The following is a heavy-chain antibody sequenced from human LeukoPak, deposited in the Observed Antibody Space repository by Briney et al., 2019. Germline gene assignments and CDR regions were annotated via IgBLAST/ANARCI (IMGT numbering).Heavy chain of an antibody. V-gene: IGHV3-30*04. Sequence: GRSLRLSCAASGFTFSSYAMHWVRQAPGKGLEWVAVISYDGSNKYYADSVKGRFTISRDNSKNTLYLQMNSLRAEDTAVYYCGGSSSSPIDYWGQGTLVTVSS. CDR3: GGSSSSPIDY. J-gene: IGHJ4*02. CDR2: ISYDGSNK. CDR1: GFTFSSYA. D-gene: IGHD6-13*01.